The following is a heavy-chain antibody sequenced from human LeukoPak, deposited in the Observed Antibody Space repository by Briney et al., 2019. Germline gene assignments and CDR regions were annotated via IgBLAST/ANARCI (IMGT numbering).Heavy chain of an antibody. CDR2: ISYDGSNK. D-gene: IGHD2-2*01. V-gene: IGHV3-30-3*01. CDR3: AKVNSVVPAAHFDY. Sequence: GGSLRLSCAASGFTFSTYAMHWVRQAPGKGLEWVTVISYDGSNKYYADSVKGRFTISRDNSKNTLYLQMNSLRAEDTAVYYCAKVNSVVPAAHFDYWGQGTLVTVSS. J-gene: IGHJ4*02. CDR1: GFTFSTYA.